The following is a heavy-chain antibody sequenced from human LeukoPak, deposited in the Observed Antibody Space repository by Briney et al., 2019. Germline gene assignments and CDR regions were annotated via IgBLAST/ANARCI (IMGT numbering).Heavy chain of an antibody. CDR1: GFTISSYW. J-gene: IGHJ4*02. D-gene: IGHD2-8*01. CDR3: ARAAANGYYFDY. V-gene: IGHV3-7*01. CDR2: IKQDGSEK. Sequence: GGSLRLSCAASGFTISSYWMSWVRQAPGKGLEWVANIKQDGSEKYYVDSVKGRFTISRDNAKNSLYLQMNSLRAEDTAVYYCARAAANGYYFDYWGQGTLVTVSS.